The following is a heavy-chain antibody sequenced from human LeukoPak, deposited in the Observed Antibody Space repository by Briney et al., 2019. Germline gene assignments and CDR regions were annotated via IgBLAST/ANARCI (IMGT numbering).Heavy chain of an antibody. Sequence: SQTLSFTCAISGDSVSSNSVTWNWIRQSPSTGLEWLGRTYYRSTWYNDYAVSVRGRITVNPDTSKNQFSLHLNSVTPEDTAVYYCARRLTQYDCFDPWGQGILVTVSS. CDR3: ARRLTQYDCFDP. CDR1: GDSVSSNSVT. J-gene: IGHJ5*02. D-gene: IGHD2-2*01. CDR2: TYYRSTWYN. V-gene: IGHV6-1*01.